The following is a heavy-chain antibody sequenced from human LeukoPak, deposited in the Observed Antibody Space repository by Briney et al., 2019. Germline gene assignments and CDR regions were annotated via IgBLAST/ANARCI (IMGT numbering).Heavy chain of an antibody. V-gene: IGHV3-23*01. Sequence: PGASLRLSCAASGFTFSSYAMSWVRQAPGKGLEWVSPISRTGTTYYADSVKGRFTSSRDNSKNTLYLQMNSLRAEDTAIYYCAKESILTGYVECWGQGTLVTVSS. CDR2: ISRTGTT. CDR3: AKESILTGYVEC. J-gene: IGHJ4*02. D-gene: IGHD3-9*01. CDR1: GFTFSSYA.